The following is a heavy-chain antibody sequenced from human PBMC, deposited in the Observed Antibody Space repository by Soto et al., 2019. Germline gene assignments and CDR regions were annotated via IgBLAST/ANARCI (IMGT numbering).Heavy chain of an antibody. D-gene: IGHD2-15*01. CDR3: ASRPVMEVAQYGNWFDP. CDR1: GGAFSSYP. J-gene: IGHJ5*02. V-gene: IGHV1-69*01. CDR2: IIPFFGTT. Sequence: QVHLVQSGAEVKKPGSSVKVSCKASGGAFSSYPINWVRQAPGQGLEWMGGIIPFFGTTHSAQKFQDRLTITANESTSTTYMELSSLRSEDTAVYYCASRPVMEVAQYGNWFDPWGQGTLVNVSS.